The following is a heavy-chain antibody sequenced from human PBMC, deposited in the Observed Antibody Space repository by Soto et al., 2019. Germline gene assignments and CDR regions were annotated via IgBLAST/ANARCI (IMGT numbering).Heavy chain of an antibody. V-gene: IGHV3-30*04. CDR2: ISSDGSNK. CDR3: ARANYDFWSAFFDS. J-gene: IGHJ4*02. CDR1: GGACSSYG. Sequence: WVSQRLPRTAAGGACSSYGVHRVRQAPSRGLEWLAVISSDGSNKYYAESVKGRFTISRDNSNNTVYLHMNSLRNEDTAVYFCARANYDFWSAFFDSWGLGTLVTVSS. D-gene: IGHD3-3*01.